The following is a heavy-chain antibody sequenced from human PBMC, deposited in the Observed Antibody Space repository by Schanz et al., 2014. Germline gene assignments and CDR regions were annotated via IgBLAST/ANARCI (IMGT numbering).Heavy chain of an antibody. D-gene: IGHD4-4*01. J-gene: IGHJ3*02. CDR3: ARRDNYLSAFDI. CDR1: GASISGSSDY. Sequence: QLQLQESGPGLVKPSETLSLTCTVSGASISGSSDYWGWIRQSPGKGLEWIGNIYYTGTTYYNPSSKSRLSLSVDTSKNQVSLNLTSATAADTAVFYCARRDNYLSAFDIWGQGTMVTVSS. V-gene: IGHV4-39*01. CDR2: IYYTGTT.